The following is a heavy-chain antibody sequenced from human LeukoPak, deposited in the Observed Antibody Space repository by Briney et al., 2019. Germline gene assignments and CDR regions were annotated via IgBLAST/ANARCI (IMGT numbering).Heavy chain of an antibody. J-gene: IGHJ5*02. D-gene: IGHD3-22*01. V-gene: IGHV3-7*01. CDR1: GFTFSSFW. CDR3: ARVLSGSWDWFDP. Sequence: GGSLRLSCAASGFTFSSFWMSWVRQAPGKGLEWVANIKQDGEENFYVDSVKGRFTISRDNAMNTVYLQMNSLRAEDTAVYYCARVLSGSWDWFDPWGQGTLVTVSS. CDR2: IKQDGEEN.